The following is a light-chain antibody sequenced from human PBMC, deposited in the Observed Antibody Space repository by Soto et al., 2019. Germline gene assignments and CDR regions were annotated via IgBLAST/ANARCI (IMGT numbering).Light chain of an antibody. V-gene: IGLV2-11*01. Sequence: SALTQPRSVSGSPGQSVTISCTGTSSDVGGYNYVSWYQQHPGKAPKLMIYDVTKRPSGVPDRFSGSKSGNTASLTISGLQAEDEADYYCCSYAGICTFYVFGTG. CDR2: DVT. J-gene: IGLJ1*01. CDR3: CSYAGICTFYV. CDR1: SSDVGGYNY.